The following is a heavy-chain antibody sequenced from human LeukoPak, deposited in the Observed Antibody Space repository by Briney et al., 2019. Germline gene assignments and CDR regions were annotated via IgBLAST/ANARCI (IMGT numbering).Heavy chain of an antibody. V-gene: IGHV3-23*01. Sequence: GGSLRLSCAASGFTFTNYAMNWVRQAPGKGLEWVSSISGSGDDTSYADSVKGRFTISRDNSRNTLYLQMNSLRAEDTAVYYCAKQFVDIWGQGTLVTVSS. CDR2: ISGSGDDT. CDR3: AKQFVDI. CDR1: GFTFTNYA. D-gene: IGHD5-24*01. J-gene: IGHJ5*02.